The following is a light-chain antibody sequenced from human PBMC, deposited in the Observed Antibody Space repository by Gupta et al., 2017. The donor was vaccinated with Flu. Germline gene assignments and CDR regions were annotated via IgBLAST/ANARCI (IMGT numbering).Light chain of an antibody. Sequence: DIVMTQSPDSLAVSLGERATINCKSSQSILYTSNNKNYLAWYQQKPGQPPKLLIYWASTRESGVPDRFSGSGSGKDFTLTISSLQAEDVAVYYCQQYYNTPTFGGGTKVEIK. J-gene: IGKJ4*01. CDR3: QQYYNTPT. CDR2: WAS. CDR1: QSILYTSNNKNY. V-gene: IGKV4-1*01.